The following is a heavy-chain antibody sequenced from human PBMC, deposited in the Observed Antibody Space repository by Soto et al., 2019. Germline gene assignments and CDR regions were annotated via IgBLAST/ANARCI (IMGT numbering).Heavy chain of an antibody. Sequence: GGSLRLSCAASGFTFSSYGMHWVRQAPGKGLEWVAVIWYDGSNKYYADSVKGRFTISRDNSKNTLYLQMNSLRAEDTAVYYCARDVKAWRVVPAGTFDYWGQGTLVTVSS. V-gene: IGHV3-33*01. CDR1: GFTFSSYG. D-gene: IGHD2-2*01. J-gene: IGHJ4*02. CDR2: IWYDGSNK. CDR3: ARDVKAWRVVPAGTFDY.